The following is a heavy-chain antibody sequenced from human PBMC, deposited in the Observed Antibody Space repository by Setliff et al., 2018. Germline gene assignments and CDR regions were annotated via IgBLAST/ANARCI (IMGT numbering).Heavy chain of an antibody. D-gene: IGHD4-17*01. Sequence: GASVKVSCKASGYTFTKNAIHWLRQAPGQRPEWMGWINTDNGNTNYAQKLQGRVTMTTDTSTITAYMELRSLRSDDTAVYYCARGARLSYGDLPNFDYWGQGTL. J-gene: IGHJ4*02. V-gene: IGHV1-18*01. CDR2: INTDNGNT. CDR3: ARGARLSYGDLPNFDY. CDR1: GYTFTKNA.